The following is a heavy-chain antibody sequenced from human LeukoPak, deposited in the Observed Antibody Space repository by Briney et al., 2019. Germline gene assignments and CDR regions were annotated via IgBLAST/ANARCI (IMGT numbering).Heavy chain of an antibody. CDR1: GYTLTELS. J-gene: IGHJ4*02. D-gene: IGHD6-13*01. CDR3: ETGLSFAAGPLGALVY. Sequence: ASVKVSCKVSGYTLTELSMHWVRQAPGKGLEWMGGFGPEDGETIYAQKFQGRVTMTEDTSTDTAYMELSSLRSEDTAVYYCETGLSFAAGPLGALVYWGQGTLVTVSS. V-gene: IGHV1-24*01. CDR2: FGPEDGET.